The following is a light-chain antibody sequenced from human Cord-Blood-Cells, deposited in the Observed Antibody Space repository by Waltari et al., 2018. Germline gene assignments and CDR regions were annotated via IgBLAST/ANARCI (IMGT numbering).Light chain of an antibody. CDR2: EGS. J-gene: IGLJ1*01. CDR1: SSDVGSYNL. Sequence: QSALTQPASVSGSPGQSITISCTGTSSDVGSYNLVSWYQPHPGKAPKLMSDEGSKRPSGVSNRFSGSKSVNTASLTSSGLQAEDEADYYCCSYAGSSTFYVFGTGTKVAVL. CDR3: CSYAGSSTFYV. V-gene: IGLV2-23*01.